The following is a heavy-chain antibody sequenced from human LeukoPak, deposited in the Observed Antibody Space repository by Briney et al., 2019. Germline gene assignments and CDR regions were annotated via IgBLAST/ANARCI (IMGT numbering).Heavy chain of an antibody. V-gene: IGHV3-21*01. D-gene: IGHD6-6*01. CDR2: ISSSSSYI. J-gene: IGHJ4*02. CDR3: ARDSPSSTPLFDY. Sequence: GGSLRLSYAATGFTFSSYSMNWVRQAPGKGLEWVSSISSSSSYIYYADSVKGRFTISRDNAKNSLYLQMNSLRAEDTAVYYCARDSPSSTPLFDYWGPGTLVTVSS. CDR1: GFTFSSYS.